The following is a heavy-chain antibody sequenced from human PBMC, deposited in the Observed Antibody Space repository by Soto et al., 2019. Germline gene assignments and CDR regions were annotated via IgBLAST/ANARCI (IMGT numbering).Heavy chain of an antibody. Sequence: QVQLHHSGPLLVEPSQTLSLTCAVSGGSISSEYFHLTWSRQSPGKGLWRIGYIDYTVIIMYKPSFQGRLTMAVDPSKHPFSLQLTSVTAADTAVYFCATTADGGDRDYYGLDVWGQGTTVNVSS. CDR2: IDYTVII. J-gene: IGHJ6*02. D-gene: IGHD2-21*02. CDR1: GGSISSEYFH. CDR3: ATTADGGDRDYYGLDV. V-gene: IGHV4-30-4*08.